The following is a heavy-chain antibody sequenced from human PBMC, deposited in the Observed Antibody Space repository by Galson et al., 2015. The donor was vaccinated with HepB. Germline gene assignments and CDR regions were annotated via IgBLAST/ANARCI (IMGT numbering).Heavy chain of an antibody. Sequence: ETLSLTCTVSGGSISTYYWSWIRQPPGKGLEWIGYTHYSGSTNYNPSLKSRVTISVDTSKNQFSLRLTSVTAADTAVYSCARGITIFGVVTGYHMDVWGQGTTVTVSS. J-gene: IGHJ6*02. CDR2: THYSGST. CDR1: GGSISTYY. V-gene: IGHV4-59*01. D-gene: IGHD3-3*01. CDR3: ARGITIFGVVTGYHMDV.